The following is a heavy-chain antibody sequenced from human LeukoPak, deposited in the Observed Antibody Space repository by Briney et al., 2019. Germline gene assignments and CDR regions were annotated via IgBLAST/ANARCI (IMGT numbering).Heavy chain of an antibody. J-gene: IGHJ6*03. D-gene: IGHD4-17*01. CDR2: ISAYNGNT. CDR1: GYTFTSYG. CDR3: ASLGDYGDYSEDYYYMDV. V-gene: IGHV1-18*01. Sequence: ASVKVSCKASGYTFTSYGISWVRQAPGQGLEWMGWISAYNGNTNYAQKLQGRVTMTTDTSTSTAYMELRSLRSDDTAVYYCASLGDYGDYSEDYYYMDVWGKWTTVTVSS.